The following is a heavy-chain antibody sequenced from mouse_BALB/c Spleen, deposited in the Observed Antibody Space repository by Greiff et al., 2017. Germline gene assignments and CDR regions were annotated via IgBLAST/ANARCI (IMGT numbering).Heavy chain of an antibody. J-gene: IGHJ3*01. CDR2: ILPGSGST. D-gene: IGHD2-14*01. Sequence: VQLQQSGAELMKPGASVKISCKATGYTFRSYWIEWVKQRPGHGLEWIGEILPGSGSTNYNEKFKGKATFTADTSSNTAYMQLSSLTSEDSSVYYCAREGAYYRYLFAYWGQGTLVTVSA. CDR1: GYTFRSYW. CDR3: AREGAYYRYLFAY. V-gene: IGHV1-9*01.